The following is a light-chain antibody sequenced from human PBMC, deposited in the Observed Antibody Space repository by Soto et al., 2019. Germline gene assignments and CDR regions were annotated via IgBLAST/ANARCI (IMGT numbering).Light chain of an antibody. J-gene: IGKJ5*01. CDR2: GAS. V-gene: IGKV3-20*01. CDR3: QQYGSSPPSIT. CDR1: QRVSSSY. Sequence: EIVLTQSPGTLSLSPGQRATLSCRASQRVSSSYLAWYQQKSGQAPRLLIYGASSRATGIPDRFSGSGSGTDFTLTINRLEPEDFAVYYCQQYGSSPPSITFGQGTRLEIK.